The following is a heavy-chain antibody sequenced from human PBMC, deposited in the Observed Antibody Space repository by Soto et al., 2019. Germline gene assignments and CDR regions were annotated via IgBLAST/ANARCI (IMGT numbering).Heavy chain of an antibody. V-gene: IGHV3-30-3*01. CDR2: ISYDGSNK. D-gene: IGHD5-12*01. CDR1: GFTFSSYA. Sequence: QVQLVESGGGVVQPGRSLRLSCAASGFTFSSYAMHCVRQAPGKGLEWVAVISYDGSNKYYADSVKGRFTISRDNSKNTLYLHMNSLRAEDTAVYYCARGSYSGYVLHGMDVWGQGTTVTVSS. J-gene: IGHJ6*02. CDR3: ARGSYSGYVLHGMDV.